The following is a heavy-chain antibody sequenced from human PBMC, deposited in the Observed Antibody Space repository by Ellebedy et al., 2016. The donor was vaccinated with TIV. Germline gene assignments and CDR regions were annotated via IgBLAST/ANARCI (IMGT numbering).Heavy chain of an antibody. Sequence: SVKVSXXASGGTFSSYAISWVRQAPGQGLEWMGGIIPIFGTANYAQKFQGRVTITADESTSTAYMELSSLRSEDTAVYYCARDIVVVVAAANYYYYGMDVWGQGTTVTVSS. D-gene: IGHD2-15*01. J-gene: IGHJ6*02. CDR1: GGTFSSYA. CDR2: IIPIFGTA. V-gene: IGHV1-69*13. CDR3: ARDIVVVVAAANYYYYGMDV.